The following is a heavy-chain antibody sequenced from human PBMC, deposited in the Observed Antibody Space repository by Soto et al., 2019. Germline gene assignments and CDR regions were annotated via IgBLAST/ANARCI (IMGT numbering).Heavy chain of an antibody. CDR1: GYTFTSYD. V-gene: IGHV1-8*01. Sequence: ASVKVSCKASGYTFTSYDINWVRQATGQGPEWMGWMNPNSGNTGYAQKFQGRVTMTRNTSISTAYMELSSLRSEDTAVYYCARGWESDSSGYYYYGMDVWGQGTTVTVSS. CDR2: MNPNSGNT. D-gene: IGHD3-22*01. J-gene: IGHJ6*02. CDR3: ARGWESDSSGYYYYGMDV.